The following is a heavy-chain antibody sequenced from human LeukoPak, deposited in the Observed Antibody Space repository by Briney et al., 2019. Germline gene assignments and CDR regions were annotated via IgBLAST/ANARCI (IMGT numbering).Heavy chain of an antibody. CDR2: IWHDGSNK. CDR1: GFTISTYA. Sequence: PGGSQRLSCAASGFTISTYARHWVRQAPGKGLEWVAVIWHDGSNKYYADSVKGRFTISRDNSKNTLYLQMDSLRAEDTAVYYCARSQYCSGGSCYRLGDHWGQGTLVTVSS. CDR3: ARSQYCSGGSCYRLGDH. V-gene: IGHV3-33*01. D-gene: IGHD2-15*01. J-gene: IGHJ4*02.